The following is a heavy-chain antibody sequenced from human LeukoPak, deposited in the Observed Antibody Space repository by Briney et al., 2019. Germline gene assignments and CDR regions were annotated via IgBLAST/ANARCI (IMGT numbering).Heavy chain of an antibody. D-gene: IGHD4-17*01. CDR3: AKHGEAYGDSKTDY. V-gene: IGHV3-23*01. J-gene: IGHJ4*02. CDR2: ISGSGGST. CDR1: GFTFSSYA. Sequence: GGSLRLSCAASGFTFSSYAMSWVRQAPGKGLEWVSAISGSGGSTYYADSVKGRFTISRDNSKNTLYMQMNSLRAEDTAVYYCAKHGEAYGDSKTDYWGQGTQVTVSS.